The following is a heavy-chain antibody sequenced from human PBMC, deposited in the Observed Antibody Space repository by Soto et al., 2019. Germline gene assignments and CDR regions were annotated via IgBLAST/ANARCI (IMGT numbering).Heavy chain of an antibody. CDR3: AREASFTVDIVATTVVGCYYGMDV. V-gene: IGHV1-8*01. CDR1: GYTFTSYD. D-gene: IGHD5-12*01. Sequence: QVQLVQSGAEVKKPGASVKVSCKASGYTFTSYDINWVRQATGQGLEWMGWMNPNSGNTGYAQKFQGRVTMTRNTSIRTAYMELSSLRSEDTAVYYCAREASFTVDIVATTVVGCYYGMDVWGQGTTVTVSS. CDR2: MNPNSGNT. J-gene: IGHJ6*02.